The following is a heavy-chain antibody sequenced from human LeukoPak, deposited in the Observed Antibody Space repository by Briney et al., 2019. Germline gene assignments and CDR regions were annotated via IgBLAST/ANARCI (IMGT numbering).Heavy chain of an antibody. CDR3: ARASYCGGDCYHRFDY. V-gene: IGHV1-2*02. CDR2: IRPDSGGT. J-gene: IGHJ4*02. CDR1: GYSFTGHY. Sequence: DSVKVSCKASGYSFTGHYIHWVRQAPGHGLEWMGWIRPDSGGTKYLQKFQGRVTMTRDTSIGTAFMELTRLTSDDTAVYYCARASYCGGDCYHRFDYWGQGTLVTDPS. D-gene: IGHD2-21*02.